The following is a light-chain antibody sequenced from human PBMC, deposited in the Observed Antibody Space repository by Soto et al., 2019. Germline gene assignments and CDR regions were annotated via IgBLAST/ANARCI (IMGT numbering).Light chain of an antibody. V-gene: IGLV2-23*02. J-gene: IGLJ1*01. Sequence: QSALTQPASVSGSPGQSITISCTGTSSDIGDYNLVSWYQQHPGKAPKLIGFEVTKRPSGVSDRFSGSKLGNTASLTISGLQAEDEADYYCCSYAGSSTYVFGTGTKVTVL. CDR1: SSDIGDYNL. CDR3: CSYAGSSTYV. CDR2: EVT.